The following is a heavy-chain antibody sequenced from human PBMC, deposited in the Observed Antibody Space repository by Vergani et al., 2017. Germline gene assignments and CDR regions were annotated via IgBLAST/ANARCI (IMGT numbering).Heavy chain of an antibody. CDR1: SGSISSGGYY. V-gene: IGHV4-31*03. CDR2: ISYSGTT. J-gene: IGHJ2*01. D-gene: IGHD6-13*01. CDR3: ARLFRGVSSTPRGGYWYFDL. Sequence: QVLLQESGPGLVKPSQTLSLTCTVSSGSISSGGYYWSWIRQHPGKGLEWIGYISYSGTTYYNLSLRSRITISVDTSKNQFSLKLSSVTAADTAVYYCARLFRGVSSTPRGGYWYFDLWGRGTLVTVSS.